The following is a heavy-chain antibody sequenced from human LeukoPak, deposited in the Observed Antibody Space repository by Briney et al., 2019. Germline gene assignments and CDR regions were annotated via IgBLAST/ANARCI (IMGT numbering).Heavy chain of an antibody. CDR3: ARLGTGATSYFDY. V-gene: IGHV4-4*07. CDR1: GGSISSYY. D-gene: IGHD7-27*01. Sequence: SETLSLTCTVSGGSISSYYWSWIRQPTGKGLEWIGRIYTSGTTNYNPSLKSRVTMSVDTSQNQFSLKLNSVTAADTAVYYCARLGTGATSYFDYWGQGTLVTVSS. CDR2: IYTSGTT. J-gene: IGHJ4*02.